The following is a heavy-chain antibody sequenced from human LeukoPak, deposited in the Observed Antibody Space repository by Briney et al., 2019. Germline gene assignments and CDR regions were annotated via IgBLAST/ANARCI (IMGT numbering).Heavy chain of an antibody. CDR1: GYTFTSYG. CDR3: ARDRAGSWFDP. Sequence: GASVKVSCKASGYTFTSYGISWVRQAPGQGLEWMGWISAYDGNTNYAQNFQGRVTMTTDTSTSTAYMELRSLRSDDTAVYYCARDRAGSWFDPWGQGTLVTVSS. V-gene: IGHV1-18*01. J-gene: IGHJ5*02. CDR2: ISAYDGNT.